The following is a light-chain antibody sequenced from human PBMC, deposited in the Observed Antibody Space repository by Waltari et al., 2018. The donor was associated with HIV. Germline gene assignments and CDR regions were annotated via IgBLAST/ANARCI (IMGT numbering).Light chain of an antibody. J-gene: IGKJ2*01. CDR1: QTINNW. V-gene: IGKV1-5*03. CDR2: KAS. Sequence: DIQMTQSPSILSASVGDRVTITCRASQTINNWLAWYQQKPGKAPKLLIYKASNLESGVPSRVSGSGSGTEFTLTINSLQPDDFATYYCQQYNRYYTFGQGTKLEIK. CDR3: QQYNRYYT.